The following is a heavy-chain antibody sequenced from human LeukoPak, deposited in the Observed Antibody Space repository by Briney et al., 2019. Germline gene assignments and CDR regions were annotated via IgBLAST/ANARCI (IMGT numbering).Heavy chain of an antibody. D-gene: IGHD3-10*01. CDR3: ARESYYGSGENVFDI. CDR2: INHSGST. J-gene: IGHJ3*02. V-gene: IGHV4-34*01. CDR1: GGSFSGYY. Sequence: SETLSLTCAVYGGSFSGYYWSWIRQPPGKGLEWIGEINHSGSTNYNPSLKSRVTISVDTSKNQFSLKLSSVTAADTAVYYCARESYYGSGENVFDIWGQGTMVTVSS.